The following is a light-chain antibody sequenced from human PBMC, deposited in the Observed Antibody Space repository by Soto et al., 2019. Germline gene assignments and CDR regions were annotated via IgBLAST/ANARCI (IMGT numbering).Light chain of an antibody. V-gene: IGKV3-20*01. CDR1: QSVAANY. J-gene: IGKJ3*01. Sequence: VLTQSPGTLSLSPGERATLSCRASQSVAANYLARYQQKRGQAPRLLIYGASSRATGIPDRFSGSGSGTDFTLTISRLEPDDFSVYYCHQYGTAPLTFGPGTKVDIK. CDR2: GAS. CDR3: HQYGTAPLT.